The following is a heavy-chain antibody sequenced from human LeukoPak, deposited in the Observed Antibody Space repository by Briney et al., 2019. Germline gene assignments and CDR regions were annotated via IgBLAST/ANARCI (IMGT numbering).Heavy chain of an antibody. Sequence: GGSLRLSCAASGFTFSSYGMHWVRQAPGKGLEWVAVISYDGSNKYYADSVKGRFTISRDNSKNTLYLQMNSLRAEDTAAYYCAKDQALDYWGQGTLVTVSS. CDR3: AKDQALDY. CDR1: GFTFSSYG. J-gene: IGHJ4*02. V-gene: IGHV3-30*18. CDR2: ISYDGSNK.